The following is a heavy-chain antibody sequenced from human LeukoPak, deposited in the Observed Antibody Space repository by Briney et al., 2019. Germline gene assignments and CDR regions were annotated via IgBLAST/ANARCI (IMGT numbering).Heavy chain of an antibody. Sequence: GRSLRLSCTASGFTFGDYAMSWVRQAPGKGLEWVGFIRSKAYGGTTEYAASVKGRFTISRDDSKSIAYLQMNSLKTEDTAVLLRTNPALEYVWGSSDYWGQGTLVTVSS. CDR2: IRSKAYGGTT. CDR1: GFTFGDYA. V-gene: IGHV3-49*04. CDR3: TNPALEYVWGSSDY. D-gene: IGHD3-16*01. J-gene: IGHJ4*02.